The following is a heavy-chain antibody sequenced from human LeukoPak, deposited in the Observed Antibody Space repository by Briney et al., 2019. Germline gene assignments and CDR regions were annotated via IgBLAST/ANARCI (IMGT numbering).Heavy chain of an antibody. CDR2: ITGSGGST. V-gene: IGHV3-23*01. Sequence: PGGSLRLSCAASGFTFSIHGMNWVRQGPGKGLEWVSGITGSGGSTYYADSVKGRFTISRDNSKNTVYLQMNSLRAVDTAVYYCARDLSLIALTDWGQGTLVTVSS. J-gene: IGHJ4*02. CDR1: GFTFSIHG. CDR3: ARDLSLIALTD. D-gene: IGHD3-22*01.